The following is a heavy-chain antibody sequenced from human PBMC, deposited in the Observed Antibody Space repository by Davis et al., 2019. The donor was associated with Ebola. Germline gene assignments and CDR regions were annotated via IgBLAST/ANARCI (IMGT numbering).Heavy chain of an antibody. CDR2: INPSGGST. D-gene: IGHD6-19*01. J-gene: IGHJ6*02. CDR1: GYTFTSYY. CDR3: AREGSGWSDVTTFNHYGMDV. V-gene: IGHV1-46*01. Sequence: ASVKVSCKASGYTFTSYYMHWVRQAPGQGLEWMGIINPSGGSTSYAQKFQGRVTITADKSTSTAYMELSSLRSEDTAVYYCAREGSGWSDVTTFNHYGMDVWGQGTTVTVSS.